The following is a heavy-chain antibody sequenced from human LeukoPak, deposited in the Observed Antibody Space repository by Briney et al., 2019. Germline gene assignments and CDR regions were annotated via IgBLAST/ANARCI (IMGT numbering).Heavy chain of an antibody. D-gene: IGHD6-19*01. CDR1: GFTFSSYE. CDR3: AGGQWRPYYYYYMDV. J-gene: IGHJ6*03. CDR2: ISSGGSTI. Sequence: GGSLRLSCAASGFTFSSYEMNWVRQAPGKGLEWVSYISSGGSTIYYADSVKGRFTISRDNAKNSLYLQMNSLRAEDTAVYYCAGGQWRPYYYYYMDVWGKGTTVTISS. V-gene: IGHV3-48*03.